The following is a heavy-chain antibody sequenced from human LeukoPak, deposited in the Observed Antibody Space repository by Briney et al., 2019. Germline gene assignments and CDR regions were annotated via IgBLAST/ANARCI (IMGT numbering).Heavy chain of an antibody. D-gene: IGHD3-3*01. CDR1: GFTFSNYW. J-gene: IGHJ3*02. V-gene: IGHV3-7*01. CDR2: MNQDGSGK. Sequence: PGGSLRLSCAASGFTFSNYWMTWVRQAPGKGLEWVANMNQDGSGKYYVDSVKGRFAISRDNAKNSLYLQMNNLRVEDTAVYYCARAYDFWSGYYTGPHAFDIWGQGTMVTVSS. CDR3: ARAYDFWSGYYTGPHAFDI.